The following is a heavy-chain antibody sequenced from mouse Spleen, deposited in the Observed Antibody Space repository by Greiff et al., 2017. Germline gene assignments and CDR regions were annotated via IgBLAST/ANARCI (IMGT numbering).Heavy chain of an antibody. J-gene: IGHJ3*01. CDR2: IYPRDGST. D-gene: IGHD3-1*01. CDR3: AREGLPEWFAY. V-gene: IGHV1-85*01. Sequence: LQESGPELVKPGASVKLSCKASGYTFTSYDINWVKQRPGQGLEWIGWIYPRDGSTKYNEKFKGKATLTVDTSSSTAYMELHSLTSEDSAVYFCAREGLPEWFAYWGQGTLVTVSA. CDR1: GYTFTSYD.